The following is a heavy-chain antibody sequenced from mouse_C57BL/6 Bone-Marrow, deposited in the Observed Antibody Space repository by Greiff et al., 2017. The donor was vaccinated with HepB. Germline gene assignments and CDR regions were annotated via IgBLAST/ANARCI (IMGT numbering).Heavy chain of an antibody. Sequence: EVQLVESEGGLVQPGSSMKLSCTASGFTFSDYYMAWVRQVPEKGLEWVANITYDGSRTYYLDYLKSRFIISRDNAKNILYLQMSSLKSEDTATDYCARAYYYGFDYWGQGTTLTVSS. CDR2: ITYDGSRT. CDR3: ARAYYYGFDY. CDR1: GFTFSDYY. V-gene: IGHV5-16*01. D-gene: IGHD1-1*01. J-gene: IGHJ2*01.